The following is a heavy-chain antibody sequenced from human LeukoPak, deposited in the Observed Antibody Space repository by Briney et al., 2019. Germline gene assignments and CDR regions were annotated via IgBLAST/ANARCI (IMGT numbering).Heavy chain of an antibody. CDR2: MNPNSRNT. Sequence: ASVKVSCKASGYTFTSYDINWVRQATGQGLEWMGWMNPNSRNTGYAQKFQGRVTMTRNTSISTAYMELSSLRSEDTAVYYCARGLYYDILTGYSQGCMDVWGKGTTVTISS. CDR3: ARGLYYDILTGYSQGCMDV. J-gene: IGHJ6*03. CDR1: GYTFTSYD. D-gene: IGHD3-9*01. V-gene: IGHV1-8*01.